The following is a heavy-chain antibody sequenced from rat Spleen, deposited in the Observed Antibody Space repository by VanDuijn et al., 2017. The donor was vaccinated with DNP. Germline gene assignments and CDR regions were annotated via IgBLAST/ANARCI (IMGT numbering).Heavy chain of an antibody. D-gene: IGHD1-9*01. CDR1: EFTFSKSD. V-gene: IGHV5-19*01. CDR2: ISPSGGST. Sequence: EVQLVESGGGLVQPGRSLKLSCAASEFTFSKSDVAWVRQAPTKGLEWVSSISPSGGSTSYRDSVKGRFTISRDNAKSTLYLQMDSLRSEDTATYYCTTEGTTGITLYAMDAWGQGTSVTVSS. CDR3: TTEGTTGITLYAMDA. J-gene: IGHJ4*01.